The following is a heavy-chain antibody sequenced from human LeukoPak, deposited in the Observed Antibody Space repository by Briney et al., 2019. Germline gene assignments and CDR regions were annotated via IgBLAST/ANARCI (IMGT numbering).Heavy chain of an antibody. CDR1: GFTFSNSD. J-gene: IGHJ4*02. Sequence: GGSLRLSCAASGFTFSNSDMEWVRQAPGKGLEWVSSITPSSTYIYYAESMRGRFTVSRDNAKNSLYLQMNSLTAEDTAVYYCARNPNSPIAVAGSDYWGQGTLVTVPS. V-gene: IGHV3-21*01. CDR2: ITPSSTYI. D-gene: IGHD6-19*01. CDR3: ARNPNSPIAVAGSDY.